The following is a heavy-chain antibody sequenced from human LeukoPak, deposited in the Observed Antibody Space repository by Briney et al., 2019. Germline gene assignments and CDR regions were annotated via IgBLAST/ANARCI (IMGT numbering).Heavy chain of an antibody. V-gene: IGHV3-7*01. CDR2: KKQEGSDK. J-gene: IGHJ6*03. D-gene: IGHD5-24*01. CDR1: GLSFGDFW. Sequence: PGGSLGLPCQAPGLSFGDFWMNWVRKALGKGLGGVSKKKQEGSDKAYVDSVRGRFTISRDNARNTLYLQMNSLRAEDTAVYYCAKMRDRRDGYNFYFYYNMDVWGQGTTVTVSS. CDR3: AKMRDRRDGYNFYFYYNMDV.